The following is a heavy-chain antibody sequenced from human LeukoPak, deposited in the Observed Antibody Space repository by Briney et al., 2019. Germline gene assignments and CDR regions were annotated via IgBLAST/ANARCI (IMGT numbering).Heavy chain of an antibody. CDR3: ARAGEMTTVTRGSGWFDP. CDR2: IYYSGST. D-gene: IGHD4-17*01. CDR1: GGSISSYY. Sequence: SETLSLTCTVSGGSISSYYWSWIRQPPGKGLEWIGYIYYSGSTNYNPSLKSRVTISVDTSKNQFSLKLSSVTAADTAVYYCARAGEMTTVTRGSGWFDPWGQGTLVTVSS. J-gene: IGHJ5*02. V-gene: IGHV4-59*12.